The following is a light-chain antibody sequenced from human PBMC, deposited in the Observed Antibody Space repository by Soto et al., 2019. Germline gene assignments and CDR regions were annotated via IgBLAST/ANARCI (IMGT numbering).Light chain of an antibody. CDR3: QQYLTSPKT. V-gene: IGKV3-20*01. Sequence: DIVFTQSPGTLSLSPGERATLSCRASQSVSSSNLACYQQKPAQAPRLLIYAASRRAPGIPERFSGSGSGTDFTLTISRXEPEDFAVYYCQQYLTSPKTFGQGTKVDIK. CDR2: AAS. J-gene: IGKJ1*01. CDR1: QSVSSSN.